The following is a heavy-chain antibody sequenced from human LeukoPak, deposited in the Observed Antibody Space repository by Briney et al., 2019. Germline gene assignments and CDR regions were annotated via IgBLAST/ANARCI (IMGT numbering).Heavy chain of an antibody. CDR1: GGSISSYY. J-gene: IGHJ2*01. D-gene: IGHD2-21*02. CDR2: IYDSGST. Sequence: SETLSLTCTVSGGSISSYYWSWIRQPPGKGLEWIGYIYDSGSTTYNPSLKSRVTMSADRSKNQFSLKLSSVTAADTAVYYCARDHSVTGYWYFDLWGRGTLVTVSS. V-gene: IGHV4-59*12. CDR3: ARDHSVTGYWYFDL.